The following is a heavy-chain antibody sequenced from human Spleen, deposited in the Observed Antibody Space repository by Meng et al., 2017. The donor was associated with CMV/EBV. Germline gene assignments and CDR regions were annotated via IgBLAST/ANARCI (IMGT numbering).Heavy chain of an antibody. CDR1: GASISTSNW. V-gene: IGHV4-4*02. Sequence: SGASISTSNWWSWVRQPPGKGLEWIGGINHSSITNYNPSLKSRVTISVDKSKNQFSLKLTSVTAADTAVYYCAREWFYGSGSYGFDYWGQGTLVTVSS. CDR2: INHSSIT. J-gene: IGHJ4*02. CDR3: AREWFYGSGSYGFDY. D-gene: IGHD3-10*01.